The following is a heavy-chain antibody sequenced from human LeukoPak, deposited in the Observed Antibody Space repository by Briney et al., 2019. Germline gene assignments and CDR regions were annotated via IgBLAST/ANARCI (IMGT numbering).Heavy chain of an antibody. CDR2: ISGSGGST. V-gene: IGHV3-23*01. D-gene: IGHD3-10*01. CDR3: AKDRSHYYGSGTWWFDP. J-gene: IGHJ5*02. Sequence: GGSLRLSCAASGFTFSSYAMSWVRQAPGKGLEWVSAISGSGGSTYYADSVKGRLTISRDNSKNTLYLQMNSLRAEDTAVYYCAKDRSHYYGSGTWWFDPWGQGTLVTVSS. CDR1: GFTFSSYA.